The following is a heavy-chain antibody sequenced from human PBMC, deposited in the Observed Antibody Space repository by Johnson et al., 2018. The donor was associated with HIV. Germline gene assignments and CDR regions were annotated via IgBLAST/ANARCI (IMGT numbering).Heavy chain of an antibody. Sequence: QVQLVESGGGVVQPGRSLRLSCAASGFTFSSYGMHWVRQAPGKGLEWVAVIWYDGSNKYYEDSVKGRFTIARDNSKNTLYLQMNSLGAEDTAVYYCANGPIKYSRSSRGGAFEIWGQGTTVIVSS. CDR2: IWYDGSNK. J-gene: IGHJ3*02. CDR3: ANGPIKYSRSSRGGAFEI. CDR1: GFTFSSYG. V-gene: IGHV3-33*06. D-gene: IGHD6-6*01.